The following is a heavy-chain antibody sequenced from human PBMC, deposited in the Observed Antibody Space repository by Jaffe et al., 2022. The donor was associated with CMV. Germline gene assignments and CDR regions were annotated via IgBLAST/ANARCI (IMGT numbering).Heavy chain of an antibody. D-gene: IGHD3-22*01. V-gene: IGHV4-59*01. J-gene: IGHJ6*03. CDR3: ARVSPQYYYDSSRNPGNYYYYYMDV. CDR1: GGSISSYY. CDR2: IYYSGST. Sequence: QVQLQESGPGLVKPSETLSLTCTVSGGSISSYYWSWIRQPPGKGLEWIGYIYYSGSTNYNPSLKSRVTISVDTSKNQFSLKLSSVTAADTAVYYCARVSPQYYYDSSRNPGNYYYYYMDVWGKGTTVTVSS.